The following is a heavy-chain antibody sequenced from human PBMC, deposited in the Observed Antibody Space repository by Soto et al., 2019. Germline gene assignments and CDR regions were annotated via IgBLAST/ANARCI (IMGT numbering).Heavy chain of an antibody. V-gene: IGHV4-59*01. Sequence: SETLSLTCNVSGGSISGYYWSWIRQPPGKGLEWIGFIYHTGSINYNPSLQSRVTISVDTSKNQFSLKLTPVTAADTAVYYCARGYSHLPGMDVWGQGTTVTVSS. CDR1: GGSISGYY. J-gene: IGHJ6*02. CDR3: ARGYSHLPGMDV. D-gene: IGHD5-18*01. CDR2: IYHTGSI.